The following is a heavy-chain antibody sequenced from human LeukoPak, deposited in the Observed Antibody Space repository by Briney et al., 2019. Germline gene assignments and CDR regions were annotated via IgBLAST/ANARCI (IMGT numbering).Heavy chain of an antibody. CDR1: GGSFSGYY. Sequence: SETLSLTCAVYGGSFSGYYWSWIRQPPGKGLEWIGEINSSGSINYNPSLKSRVTISVDMSKNQLSLKLSSVTAADTAMYYCARDARFGELVDYWGQGTLVTVSS. J-gene: IGHJ4*02. D-gene: IGHD3-10*01. V-gene: IGHV4-34*01. CDR3: ARDARFGELVDY. CDR2: INSSGSI.